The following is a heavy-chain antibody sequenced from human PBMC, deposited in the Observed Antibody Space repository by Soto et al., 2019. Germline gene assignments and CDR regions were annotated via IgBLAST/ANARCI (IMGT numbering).Heavy chain of an antibody. V-gene: IGHV3-33*01. CDR2: IWYDGSNK. D-gene: IGHD3-9*01. CDR1: GFTFSSYG. Sequence: PGGSLRLSCAASGFTFSSYGMHWVRQAPGKGLEWVAVIWYDGSNKYYADSVKGRFTISRDNSKNTLYLQMNSLRAEDTAVYYCARDPYYDILTGYWRGYYFDYWGQGTLVTVSS. CDR3: ARDPYYDILTGYWRGYYFDY. J-gene: IGHJ4*02.